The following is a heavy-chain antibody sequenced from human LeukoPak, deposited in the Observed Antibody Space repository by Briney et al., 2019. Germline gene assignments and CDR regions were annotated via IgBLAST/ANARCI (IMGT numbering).Heavy chain of an antibody. CDR1: GGSISSYY. V-gene: IGHV4-59*08. Sequence: SETLSLTCTVSGGSISSYYWSWIRQPPGKGLEWIGYIYYSGSTNYNPSLKSRVTISVDTSKNQFSLKLSSVTAADTAVYYCARADYSSSWSHYYYYMDVWGKGTTVTVSS. CDR3: ARADYSSSWSHYYYYMDV. J-gene: IGHJ6*03. D-gene: IGHD6-13*01. CDR2: IYYSGST.